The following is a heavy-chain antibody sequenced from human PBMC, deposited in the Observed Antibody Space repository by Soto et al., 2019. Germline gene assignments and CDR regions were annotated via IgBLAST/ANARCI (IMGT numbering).Heavy chain of an antibody. CDR1: GFTFSSYA. V-gene: IGHV3-23*01. Sequence: EVQLLESGGGLVQPGGSLTLSCAASGFTFSSYAMTWVRQAPGKGLEWVSGISGGGGVSTYYADSVKGRFTISRDNSMNTLYLQMNRLRAEDTAVYYCEKDAISMVRGVNNWFDPWGKGTLVTVSS. CDR2: ISGGGGVST. J-gene: IGHJ5*02. D-gene: IGHD3-10*01. CDR3: EKDAISMVRGVNNWFDP.